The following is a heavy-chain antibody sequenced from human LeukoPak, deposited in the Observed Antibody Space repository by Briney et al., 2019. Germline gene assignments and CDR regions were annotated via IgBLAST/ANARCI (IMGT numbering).Heavy chain of an antibody. Sequence: GASVKVSCKASGGTFISYAISWVRQAPGQGLGWMGRIIPILGIANYAQKFQGRVTFPPHKPTPPPYMELTTLRSEHTPFYYCARGRKDAYNSCFAPWGQGPLVPVPS. CDR3: ARGRKDAYNSCFAP. CDR1: GGTFISYA. CDR2: IIPILGIA. V-gene: IGHV1-69*04. D-gene: IGHD5-24*01. J-gene: IGHJ5*02.